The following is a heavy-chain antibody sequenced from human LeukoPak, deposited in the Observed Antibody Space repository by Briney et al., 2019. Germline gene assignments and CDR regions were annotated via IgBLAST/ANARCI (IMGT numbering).Heavy chain of an antibody. V-gene: IGHV3-23*01. CDR2: ISGSGGDT. Sequence: PGGSLRLSCAASGFTFNNYAMSWVRQAPGKGLEWVSAISGSGGDTYYADSVKGRFTISRDNSKNTLYLHMNSLRAEDTAVYYCAKRYNTLTSYYSHCDYWGQGTLVTVSS. CDR1: GFTFNNYA. CDR3: AKRYNTLTSYYSHCDY. J-gene: IGHJ4*02. D-gene: IGHD3-9*01.